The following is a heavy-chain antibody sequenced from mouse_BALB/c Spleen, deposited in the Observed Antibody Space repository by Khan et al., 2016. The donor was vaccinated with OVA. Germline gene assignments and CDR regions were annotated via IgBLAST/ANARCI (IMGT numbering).Heavy chain of an antibody. D-gene: IGHD2-10*02. V-gene: IGHV3-2*02. J-gene: IGHJ2*01. CDR3: ARVYGGDFDY. Sequence: EVKLLESGPGLVKPSQSLSLTSTVTGYSITSDYAWNWIRQFPGNKLEWMGYISYSGNTNYNPSLKSRISITRATSKNQFFRQLNSVTTEDTATYYCARVYGGDFDYWGQGTTLTVSS. CDR1: GYSITSDYA. CDR2: ISYSGNT.